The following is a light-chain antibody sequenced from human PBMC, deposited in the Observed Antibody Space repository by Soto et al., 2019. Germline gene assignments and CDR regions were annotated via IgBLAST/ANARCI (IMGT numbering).Light chain of an antibody. CDR3: SSYTNSNTLV. J-gene: IGLJ1*01. Sequence: QSVLTQPASVSGSPGQSITISCTGTSSDVGGYNYVSWYQQYPGKAPKLMIYDVSNRPSGVSDRFSGSKSGNTASPTISGLQAEDEADYYCSSYTNSNTLVFGTGTTLTVL. CDR1: SSDVGGYNY. V-gene: IGLV2-14*01. CDR2: DVS.